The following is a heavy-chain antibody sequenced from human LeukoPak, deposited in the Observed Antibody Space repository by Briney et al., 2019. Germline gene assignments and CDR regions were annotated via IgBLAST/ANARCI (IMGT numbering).Heavy chain of an antibody. V-gene: IGHV3-7*01. Sequence: GGSLRLSCEASGFTFPSYWMSWVRQAPGKGPEWVAHIKENGNEQYYADSVKGRFTISRDNVKQSLGLQMNSLRVEDTAVYYCARGPGDFDASDIWGQGTMVTVSS. CDR3: ARGPGDFDASDI. J-gene: IGHJ3*02. D-gene: IGHD1-14*01. CDR1: GFTFPSYW. CDR2: IKENGNEQ.